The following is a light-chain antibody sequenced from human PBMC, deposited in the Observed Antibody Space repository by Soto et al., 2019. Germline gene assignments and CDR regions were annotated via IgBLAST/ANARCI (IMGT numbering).Light chain of an antibody. V-gene: IGKV1-5*03. CDR1: QTISSW. Sequence: DIQMTQSPSTLSGSVGDRVTITCRASQTISSWLAWYQQKPGKAPKLLIYKASTLKSGVPVRFSGSGSGTDFTLTISSLDPEDFAVYYCQQRSNWPGTFGQGTKVDIK. J-gene: IGKJ1*01. CDR2: KAS. CDR3: QQRSNWPGT.